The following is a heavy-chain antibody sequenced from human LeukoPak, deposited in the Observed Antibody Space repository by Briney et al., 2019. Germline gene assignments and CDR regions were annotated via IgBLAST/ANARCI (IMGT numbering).Heavy chain of an antibody. CDR2: IVGSSST. CDR1: GFTFSNFA. Sequence: PGGSLRLSCAASGFTFSNFAMTWVRQAPGKGLEWVSSIVGSSSTYYADSLKGRFTISRDNSQNTLYVQMNSLRAEDTAVYYCAKDRTSSSSRGDFDYWGQGTLVTVSS. D-gene: IGHD6-6*01. CDR3: AKDRTSSSSRGDFDY. V-gene: IGHV3-23*01. J-gene: IGHJ4*02.